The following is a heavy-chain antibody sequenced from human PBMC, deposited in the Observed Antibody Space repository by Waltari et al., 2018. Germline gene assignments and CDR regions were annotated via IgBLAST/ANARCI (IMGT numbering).Heavy chain of an antibody. J-gene: IGHJ4*02. CDR3: AKAGGIAAAEFQFDF. CDR1: VFHFLCYA. CDR2: ISGPALTT. V-gene: IGHV3-23*01. D-gene: IGHD6-13*01. Sequence: EVQLLESGGGLVPPGGSLRLCCAASVFHFLCYAMAWVRQAPGKGLEWVSSISGPALTTFYADSVKGRFSVSRDNSKNTLYLQINGLRADDTAVYYCAKAGGIAAAEFQFDFWGRGTLVTVSS.